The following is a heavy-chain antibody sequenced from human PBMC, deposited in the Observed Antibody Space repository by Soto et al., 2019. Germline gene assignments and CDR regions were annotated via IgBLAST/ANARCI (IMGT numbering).Heavy chain of an antibody. Sequence: EMQLLESGGALEQPGGSLRLSCAASGLSFSTYAMTWVRLPPGRGLDYVSAITSGGGMTWYADSVKGRFTISRDNSKSTLYLQMNSLRVEDTAIYFCAKAPRGGVRGDWYFDLWGRGTLVTVSS. V-gene: IGHV3-23*01. D-gene: IGHD2-8*01. CDR2: ITSGGGMT. CDR1: GLSFSTYA. CDR3: AKAPRGGVRGDWYFDL. J-gene: IGHJ2*01.